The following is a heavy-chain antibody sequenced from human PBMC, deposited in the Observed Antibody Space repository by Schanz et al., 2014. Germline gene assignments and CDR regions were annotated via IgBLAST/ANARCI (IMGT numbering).Heavy chain of an antibody. CDR1: GFTFSASA. CDR2: ISSSSSYI. Sequence: EVQLVESGGGLVQPGGSLKLSCAASGFTFSASAMHWVRQAPGKGLEWVSSISSSSSYISYADSVKGRFTISRDNAKNSLYLQMNSLRAEDTAVYYCARGVRIDYWGQGTLVTVSS. J-gene: IGHJ4*02. V-gene: IGHV3-21*01. D-gene: IGHD3-3*01. CDR3: ARGVRIDY.